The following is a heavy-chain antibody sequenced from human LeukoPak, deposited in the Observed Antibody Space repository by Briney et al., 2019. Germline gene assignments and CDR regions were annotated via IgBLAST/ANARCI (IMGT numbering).Heavy chain of an antibody. CDR2: ISWNSGST. CDR1: GFTFDAYA. Sequence: GGSLRLSCAASGFTFDAYAMHWVRQAPGKGLEWVSGISWNSGSTGYADSVKGRFTISRDNAKNSLYLQMNSLRPEDTAFYYCANPTPRASSWYEYWYFDLWGRGTLVTVSS. J-gene: IGHJ2*01. CDR3: ANPTPRASSWYEYWYFDL. D-gene: IGHD6-13*01. V-gene: IGHV3-9*01.